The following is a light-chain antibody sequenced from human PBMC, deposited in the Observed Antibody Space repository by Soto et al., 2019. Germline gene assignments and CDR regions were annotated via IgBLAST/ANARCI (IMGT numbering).Light chain of an antibody. V-gene: IGKV1D-12*01. CDR2: GAS. CDR1: QDIATY. CDR3: QQANSFPLS. J-gene: IGKJ4*01. Sequence: DIQMTQSPSSVSASVGDRVTITCRASQDIATYLAWFQQKPGKAPRLLIYGASTLQSGVPSRFSGSGSGTDFTLTINTLQPEDFATYSCQQANSFPLSFGGGTKVEI.